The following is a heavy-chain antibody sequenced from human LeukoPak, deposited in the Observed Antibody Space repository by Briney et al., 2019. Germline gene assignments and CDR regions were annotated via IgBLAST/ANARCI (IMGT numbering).Heavy chain of an antibody. Sequence: GGSLRLSCAASGFTFSSYSMNWVRQAPGKGLEWVSSISSSSSYIYYADSVKGRFTISRDNAENSLYLQMSSLRAEDTAVYYCARSALLWFGGQYYYYYMDVWGKGTTVTVSS. J-gene: IGHJ6*03. D-gene: IGHD3-10*01. V-gene: IGHV3-21*01. CDR2: ISSSSSYI. CDR1: GFTFSSYS. CDR3: ARSALLWFGGQYYYYYMDV.